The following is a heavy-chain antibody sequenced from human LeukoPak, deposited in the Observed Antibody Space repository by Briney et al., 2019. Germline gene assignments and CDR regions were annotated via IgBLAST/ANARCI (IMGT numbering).Heavy chain of an antibody. V-gene: IGHV3-7*02. J-gene: IGHJ5*02. CDR2: IKQDGSET. Sequence: GGSLRLSCTATGFTFSNYWMSWVRQTPEKGLEWVANIKQDGSETVYVDSVKGRFTISGDNAKNALYLQMNSLRAEDTAVYYCARAPIGFGDVILGFDPWGQGTLVTVSS. CDR1: GFTFSNYW. CDR3: ARAPIGFGDVILGFDP. D-gene: IGHD3-3*01.